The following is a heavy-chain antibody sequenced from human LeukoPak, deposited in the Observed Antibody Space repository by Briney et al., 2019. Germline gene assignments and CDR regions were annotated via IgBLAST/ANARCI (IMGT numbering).Heavy chain of an antibody. CDR2: IYYSGST. CDR3: AREGGSSWYGIDY. Sequence: SETLSLTCAVSGGSISSYYWSWIRQPPGKGLEWIGYIYYSGSTNYNPSLKSRVTISVDTSKNQFSLKLSSVTAADTAVYYCAREGGSSWYGIDYWGQGTLVTVSS. J-gene: IGHJ4*02. D-gene: IGHD6-13*01. CDR1: GGSISSYY. V-gene: IGHV4-59*01.